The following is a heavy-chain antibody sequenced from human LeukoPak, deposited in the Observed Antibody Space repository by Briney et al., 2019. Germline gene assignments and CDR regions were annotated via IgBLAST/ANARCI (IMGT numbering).Heavy chain of an antibody. J-gene: IGHJ4*02. V-gene: IGHV4-30-2*01. D-gene: IGHD2-15*01. CDR1: GGSISSGGYS. CDR2: IYHSGST. Sequence: SETLSLTCAVSGGSISSGGYSWSWIRQPPGKGLEWIGYIYHSGSTYYNPSLKSRVTISVDRSKNQFSLKLSSVTAADTAVYYCARAWCSGGSCYSFDYWGQGTLVTVSS. CDR3: ARAWCSGGSCYSFDY.